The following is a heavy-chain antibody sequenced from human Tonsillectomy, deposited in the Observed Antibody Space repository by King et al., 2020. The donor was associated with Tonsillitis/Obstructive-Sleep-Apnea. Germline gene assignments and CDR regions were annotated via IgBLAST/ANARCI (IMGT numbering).Heavy chain of an antibody. CDR3: ARMDIYHHSFDY. V-gene: IGHV2-70*11. CDR1: GFSPSTSEMC. D-gene: IGHD2-21*01. CDR2: IDWDDDK. J-gene: IGHJ4*02. Sequence: VTLKESGPALVKPTQTLTLTCTFSGFSPSTSEMCVSWVRQPPGKALEWLARIDWDDDKYYSTSLKTRLTISKDTSKNQVVLTMTNMDPVDTATYYCARMDIYHHSFDYWGQGTLVTVSS.